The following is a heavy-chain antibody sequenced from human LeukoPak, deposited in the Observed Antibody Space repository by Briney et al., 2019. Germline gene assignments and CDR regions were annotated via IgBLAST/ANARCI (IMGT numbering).Heavy chain of an antibody. Sequence: SETLSLTCTVSSGSFRTYYWSWIRQPPGKGLEWIGYIYYSGSTNYNPSLKSRVTISVDTSKNQFSLKLSSVTAADTAVYYCARPGSSGPQNDAFDIWGQGTMVTVSS. D-gene: IGHD3-22*01. CDR3: ARPGSSGPQNDAFDI. CDR2: IYYSGST. CDR1: SGSFRTYY. J-gene: IGHJ3*02. V-gene: IGHV4-59*08.